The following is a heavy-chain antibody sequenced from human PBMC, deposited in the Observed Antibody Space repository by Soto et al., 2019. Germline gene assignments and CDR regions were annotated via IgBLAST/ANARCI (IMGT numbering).Heavy chain of an antibody. CDR3: ARQGIVVVPAAIRGYYYYMDV. J-gene: IGHJ6*03. Sequence: QVQLVQSGAEVKKPGASVKVSCKASGYTFTSYDINWVRQATGQGLEWMGWMNPNSGNTGYAQKCQGRVTMTRNTSISTAYMELSSLRSEDTAVYYCARQGIVVVPAAIRGYYYYMDVWGKGTTVTVSS. V-gene: IGHV1-8*01. CDR2: MNPNSGNT. D-gene: IGHD2-2*02. CDR1: GYTFTSYD.